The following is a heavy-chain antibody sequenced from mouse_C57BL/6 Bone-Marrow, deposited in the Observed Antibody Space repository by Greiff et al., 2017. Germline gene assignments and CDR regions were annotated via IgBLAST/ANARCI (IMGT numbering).Heavy chain of an antibody. D-gene: IGHD1-1*01. J-gene: IGHJ2*01. CDR3: ARPYYYGSLDY. CDR2: ISSGSSTI. CDR1: GFTFSDYG. V-gene: IGHV5-17*01. Sequence: EVKLVESGGGLVKPVGSLKLSCAASGFTFSDYGMHWVRQAPEKGLEWVAYISSGSSTIYYADTVKGRFTISRDNAKNTLFLQMTSLRSEDTAMYYCARPYYYGSLDYWGQGTTLTVSS.